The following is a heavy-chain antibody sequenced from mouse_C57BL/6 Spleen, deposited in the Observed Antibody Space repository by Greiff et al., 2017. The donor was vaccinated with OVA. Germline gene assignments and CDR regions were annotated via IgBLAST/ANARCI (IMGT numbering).Heavy chain of an antibody. CDR2: ISSGSSTI. Sequence: EVKLMESGGGLVKPGGSLKLSCAASGFTFSDYGMHWVRQAPEKGLEWVAYISSGSSTIYSADAVSGRFTISRDNAKNTLFLQMTSLRSEDTAMYYCAPFGFAYWGQGTLVTVSA. J-gene: IGHJ3*01. CDR3: APFGFAY. CDR1: GFTFSDYG. V-gene: IGHV5-17*01.